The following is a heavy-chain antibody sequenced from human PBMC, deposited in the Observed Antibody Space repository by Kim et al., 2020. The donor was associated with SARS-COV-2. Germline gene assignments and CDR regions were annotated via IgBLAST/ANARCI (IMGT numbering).Heavy chain of an antibody. J-gene: IGHJ4*02. Sequence: NYNPSRKSRVTISVDKSKNQFSLKLSSVTAADTAMYYCARQVGATYYFDYWGQGTLVTVSS. D-gene: IGHD1-26*01. V-gene: IGHV4-4*02. CDR3: ARQVGATYYFDY.